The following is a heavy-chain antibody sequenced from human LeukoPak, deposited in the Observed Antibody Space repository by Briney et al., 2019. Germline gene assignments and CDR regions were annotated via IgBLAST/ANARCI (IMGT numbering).Heavy chain of an antibody. V-gene: IGHV3-23*01. CDR2: ISSGGGAT. D-gene: IGHD6-13*01. J-gene: IGHJ4*02. CDR1: GFTLNIHG. Sequence: AGGSLRLACAAYGFTLNIHGMRWVSQAAGKGLGWVSLISSGGGATYYADSVKGRFTISRHNSKTTLYLQMNSLRPHDTALYYCANWAGLGDSSWYFGPFDYWGQGALVTVSS. CDR3: ANWAGLGDSSWYFGPFDY.